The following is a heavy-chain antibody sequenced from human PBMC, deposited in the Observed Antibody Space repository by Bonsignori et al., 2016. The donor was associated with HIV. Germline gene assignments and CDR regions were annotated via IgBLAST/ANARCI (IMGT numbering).Heavy chain of an antibody. D-gene: IGHD6-13*01. Sequence: WIRQPPGKGLEWVASIKQDGSEKYYVDSVKGRFTISRDNAKNSLYLQMNSLRAEDTAVYYCARVLSGYSRNYYYYYMDVWGKGTTVTVSS. V-gene: IGHV3-7*03. J-gene: IGHJ6*03. CDR2: IKQDGSEK. CDR3: ARVLSGYSRNYYYYYMDV.